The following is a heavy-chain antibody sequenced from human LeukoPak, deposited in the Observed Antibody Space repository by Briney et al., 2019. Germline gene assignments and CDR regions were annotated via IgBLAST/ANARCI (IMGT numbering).Heavy chain of an antibody. CDR3: ARGRYYDSSGYVLDY. CDR1: GGTFSSYT. J-gene: IGHJ4*02. Sequence: ASVKVSCKASGGTFSSYTISWVRQAPGQGLEWMGRIIPILGIANYAQKFQGRVTITADKSTSTAYMELSSLRSEDTAVYYCARGRYYDSSGYVLDYWGQGTLVTVSS. CDR2: IIPILGIA. D-gene: IGHD3-22*01. V-gene: IGHV1-69*02.